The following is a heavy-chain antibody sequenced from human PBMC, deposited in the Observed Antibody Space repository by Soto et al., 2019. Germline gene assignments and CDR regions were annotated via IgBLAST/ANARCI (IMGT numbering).Heavy chain of an antibody. Sequence: LRLSCAASGFTFSSYGMHWVRQAPGKGLEWVAVISYDGSNKYYADSVKGRFTISRDNSKNTLYLQMNSLRAEDTAVYYCAKYYYDSSGYLVGPFDYWGQGTLVTVSS. D-gene: IGHD3-22*01. CDR2: ISYDGSNK. J-gene: IGHJ4*02. V-gene: IGHV3-30*18. CDR3: AKYYYDSSGYLVGPFDY. CDR1: GFTFSSYG.